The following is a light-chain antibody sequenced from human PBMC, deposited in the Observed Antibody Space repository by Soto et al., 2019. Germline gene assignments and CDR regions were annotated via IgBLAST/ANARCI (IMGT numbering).Light chain of an antibody. Sequence: ETVLAQSPGTLSLSPGETATLSRSASQSVSSNRVAWYQQKPGQAPRRLIYGVSSRPTGIPDRFSGSGSGTDFTLTMSRLEPEDFAVYYCEQYGSSPRTCGQGTKVDI. CDR1: QSVSSNR. J-gene: IGKJ1*01. V-gene: IGKV3-20*01. CDR3: EQYGSSPRT. CDR2: GVS.